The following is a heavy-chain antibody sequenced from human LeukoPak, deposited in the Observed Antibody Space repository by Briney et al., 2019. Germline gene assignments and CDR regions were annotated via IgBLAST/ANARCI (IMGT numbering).Heavy chain of an antibody. CDR3: ARDNWNYGSSMDV. CDR1: GGSISSYY. V-gene: IGHV4-59*01. J-gene: IGHJ6*02. CDR2: IYYSGST. D-gene: IGHD1-7*01. Sequence: SETLSLTCSVSGGSISSYYWSWIRQPPGKGLEWIGYIYYSGSTNYSPSLKSRATISVDTSKNQFSLKLSSVTAADTAVYYCARDNWNYGSSMDVWGQGTTVTVSS.